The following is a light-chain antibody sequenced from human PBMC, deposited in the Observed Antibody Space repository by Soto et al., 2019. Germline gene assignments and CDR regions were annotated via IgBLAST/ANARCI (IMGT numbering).Light chain of an antibody. J-gene: IGKJ5*01. Sequence: EIVLTQSPATLSLSPGERATLSFRASQSVSSYLAWYQQKPGQAPRLLIYDASNRATGIPARFSGSGSGTDFTLTISSLEPEDFAVYYCKQYKEWPPFTFGQGTRLEIK. CDR2: DAS. CDR3: KQYKEWPPFT. CDR1: QSVSSY. V-gene: IGKV3-11*01.